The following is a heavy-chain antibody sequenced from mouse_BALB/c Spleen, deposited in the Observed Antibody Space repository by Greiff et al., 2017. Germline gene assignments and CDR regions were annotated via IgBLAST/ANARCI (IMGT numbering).Heavy chain of an antibody. Sequence: EVMLVESGAELVRSGASVKLSCTASGFNIKDYYMHWVKQRPEQGLEWIGWIDPENGDTEYAPKFQGKATMTADTSSNTAYLQLSSLTSEDTAVYYCNPYYYGSSLFDYWGQGTTLTVSS. CDR3: NPYYYGSSLFDY. D-gene: IGHD1-1*01. CDR2: IDPENGDT. J-gene: IGHJ2*01. V-gene: IGHV14-4*02. CDR1: GFNIKDYY.